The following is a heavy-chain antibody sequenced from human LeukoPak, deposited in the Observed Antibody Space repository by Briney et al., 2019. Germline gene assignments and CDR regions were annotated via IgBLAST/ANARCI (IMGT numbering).Heavy chain of an antibody. V-gene: IGHV4-34*01. Sequence: SETLSLTCAVYGGSFSGYYWSWIRQPPGKGLEWIGEINHSGSTYYNPSLKSRVTISVDTSKNQFSLKLSSVTAADTAVYYCARSRCSGGSCYSGLDNWFDPWGQGTLVTVSS. CDR2: INHSGST. J-gene: IGHJ5*02. CDR1: GGSFSGYY. D-gene: IGHD2-15*01. CDR3: ARSRCSGGSCYSGLDNWFDP.